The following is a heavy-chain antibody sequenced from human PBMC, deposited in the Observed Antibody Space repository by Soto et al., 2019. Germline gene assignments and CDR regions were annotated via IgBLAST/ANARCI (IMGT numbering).Heavy chain of an antibody. J-gene: IGHJ4*02. D-gene: IGHD1-26*01. CDR2: ITPYNGNA. Sequence: ASVKVSCKASGYTFSNFGINWVRQAPGQGLEWMGWITPYNGNANYAQKHQDRLTITTDTSTNTAYLELRSLRSDDTAVYFCARARMYSGAYHDYWGKGPLVTVS. V-gene: IGHV1-18*04. CDR1: GYTFSNFG. CDR3: ARARMYSGAYHDY.